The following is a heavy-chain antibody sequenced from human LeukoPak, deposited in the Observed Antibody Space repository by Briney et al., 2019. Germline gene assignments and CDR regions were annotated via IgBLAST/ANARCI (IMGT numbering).Heavy chain of an antibody. J-gene: IGHJ3*02. CDR2: INHSGST. CDR3: ASSPRDAFDI. Sequence: SETQSLTCAVYGGSFSGYYWSWIRQPPGKGLEWIGEINHSGSTNYNPSLKSRVTISVDTSKNQFSLKLSSVTAADTAVYYCASSPRDAFDIWGQGTMVTVSS. V-gene: IGHV4-34*01. CDR1: GGSFSGYY.